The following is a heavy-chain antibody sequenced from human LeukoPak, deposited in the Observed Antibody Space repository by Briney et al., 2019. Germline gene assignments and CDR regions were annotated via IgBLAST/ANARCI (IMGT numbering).Heavy chain of an antibody. V-gene: IGHV4-4*07. J-gene: IGHJ6*03. D-gene: IGHD3-10*01. CDR2: IYTSGST. CDR3: ARAMVRRIKDYYYYYMDV. Sequence: PSETLSLTCTVSGGSISSYYWSWIRQPAGKGLEWIGRIYTSGSTNHNPSLKSRVTMSVDTSKNQFSLKLSSVTAADTAVYYCARAMVRRIKDYYYYYMDVWGKGTTVTISS. CDR1: GGSISSYY.